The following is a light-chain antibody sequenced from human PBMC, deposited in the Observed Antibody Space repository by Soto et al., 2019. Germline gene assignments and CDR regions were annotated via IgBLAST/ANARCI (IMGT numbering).Light chain of an antibody. CDR2: EVS. CDR1: SSDIGTYDY. CDR3: CSYGGGNNFYV. J-gene: IGLJ1*01. V-gene: IGLV2-8*01. Sequence: QSVLTQPPSASGSPGQSVTISCTGTSSDIGTYDYVSWYQHLPDKAPKLIIYEVSKRPSGVPDRFSGSKSGNTASLTVSGLQAEDEGDYYCCSYGGGNNFYVFGNGTKVTVX.